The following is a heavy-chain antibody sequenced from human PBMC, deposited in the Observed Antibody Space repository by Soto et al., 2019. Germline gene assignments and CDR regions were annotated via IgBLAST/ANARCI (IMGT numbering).Heavy chain of an antibody. CDR3: ASVASRRGNGGNFFDS. D-gene: IGHD3-16*01. CDR2: IVAVFGSA. CDR1: GGAFSSNG. J-gene: IGHJ4*02. V-gene: IGHV1-69*05. Sequence: QLIQSGAEVKKPGSSVKVSCKTSGGAFSSNGVNWVRQAPGQGLEWMGGIVAVFGSANSAPQFQGRMTITSDESTRTSYMELTSLRSEDTAVYYCASVASRRGNGGNFFDSWGQGTLVVVSS.